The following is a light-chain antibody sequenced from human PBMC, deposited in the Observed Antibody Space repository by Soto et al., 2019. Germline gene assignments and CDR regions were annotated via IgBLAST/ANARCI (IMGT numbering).Light chain of an antibody. Sequence: SVLPHQPSGSAAPGQKVTISCSGSSSNIGNNYVSWYQQVPGTAPKLLIYDNNKRPSGIPDRFSGSKSGTSATLGITGLQTGDEADYYCGTWDSSLSANVFGTGTKVTVL. V-gene: IGLV1-51*01. CDR2: DNN. J-gene: IGLJ1*01. CDR1: SSNIGNNY. CDR3: GTWDSSLSANV.